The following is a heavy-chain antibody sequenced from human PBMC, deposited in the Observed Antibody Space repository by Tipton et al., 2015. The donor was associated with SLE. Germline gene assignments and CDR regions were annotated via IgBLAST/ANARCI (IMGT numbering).Heavy chain of an antibody. V-gene: IGHV6-1*01. Sequence: GLVKPSQTLSLTCTISGDRVSSDRAAWHWIRQSPSRGLEWLGRAYYRSKWYNDYAVSVKSRITINPDTSKNQVSLQLNSVTPEDTAVYYCARDEGYYYDCSGSPGYNWFDPWGQGTLVTVSS. J-gene: IGHJ5*02. CDR2: AYYRSKWYN. CDR1: GDRVSSDRAA. CDR3: ARDEGYYYDCSGSPGYNWFDP. D-gene: IGHD3-22*01.